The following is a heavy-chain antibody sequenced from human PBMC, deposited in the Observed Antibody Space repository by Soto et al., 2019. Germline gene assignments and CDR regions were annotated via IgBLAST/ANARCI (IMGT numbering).Heavy chain of an antibody. D-gene: IGHD3-3*01. CDR3: ARGRRTKGGRITIFGVVISYFDY. CDR1: GGSFSGYY. CDR2: INHSGST. J-gene: IGHJ4*02. Sequence: ASETLSLTCAVYGGSFSGYYWSWIRQPPGKGLEWIGEINHSGSTNYNPSLKSRVTISVDTSKNQFSLKLSSVTAADTAVYYCARGRRTKGGRITIFGVVISYFDYWGQGTLVTVSS. V-gene: IGHV4-34*01.